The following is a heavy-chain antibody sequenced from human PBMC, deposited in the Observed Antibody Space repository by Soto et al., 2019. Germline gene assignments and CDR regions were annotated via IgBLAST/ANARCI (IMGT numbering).Heavy chain of an antibody. CDR2: ISNSGST. CDR1: GGSVTSDEDY. CDR3: ATESGSTYGSFDY. V-gene: IGHV4-30-4*01. Sequence: SETLSLTCTVSGGSVTSDEDYWSWIRQSPGKGLEWIGYISNSGSTGYNPSLKTRLSMSVDRSKNQFTLRLTSVTAADTAVYFCATESGSTYGSFDYWGQGTQVTVSS. D-gene: IGHD5-18*01. J-gene: IGHJ4*02.